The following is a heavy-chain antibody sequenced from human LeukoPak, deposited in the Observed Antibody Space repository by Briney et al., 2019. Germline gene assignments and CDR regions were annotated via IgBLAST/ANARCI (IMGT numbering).Heavy chain of an antibody. V-gene: IGHV3-30*18. CDR3: AKLVY. J-gene: IGHJ4*02. CDR1: GFTFSSYG. Sequence: PGGSLRLSCAASGFTFSSYGMHWVRQAPGKGLEWVAVISYDGSNKYYADSVKGRFTISRDNSKNTLYLQMNSLRAEDTAVYYCAKLVYWGQGTLVTVSS. CDR2: ISYDGSNK.